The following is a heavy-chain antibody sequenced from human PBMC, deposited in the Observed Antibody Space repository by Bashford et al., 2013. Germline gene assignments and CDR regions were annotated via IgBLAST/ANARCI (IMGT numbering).Heavy chain of an antibody. CDR3: ARYTGTYYTY. Sequence: SETLSLTCTVSGGSINDYYWSWIRQSPGKGLEWIGDIYYTGSTNYNPSLKSRVTISIDTSRNNFSLKLSSVTAPDTAVYYCARYTGTYYTYWGQGSLVTVS. J-gene: IGHJ4*02. D-gene: IGHD1-26*01. CDR1: GGSINDYY. CDR2: IYYTGST. V-gene: IGHV4-59*08.